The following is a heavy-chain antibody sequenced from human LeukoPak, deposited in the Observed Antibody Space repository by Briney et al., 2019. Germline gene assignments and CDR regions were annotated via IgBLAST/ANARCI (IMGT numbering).Heavy chain of an antibody. Sequence: PGGSLRLSCAASGFTFSSYTKNWVRQAPGKGLEWVSYISCSSSTIYYADSVKGRFTISRDNSKNSLYLQMNSLRSEDTAVYYCARDYHDYGSGTTEAVIDYWGQGTLVTVSS. D-gene: IGHD3-10*01. CDR1: GFTFSSYT. CDR3: ARDYHDYGSGTTEAVIDY. CDR2: ISCSSSTI. V-gene: IGHV3-48*01. J-gene: IGHJ4*02.